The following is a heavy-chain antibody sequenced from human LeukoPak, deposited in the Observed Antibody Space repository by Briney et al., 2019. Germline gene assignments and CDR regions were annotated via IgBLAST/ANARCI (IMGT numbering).Heavy chain of an antibody. Sequence: SETLSLTCTVSGYCISSGYYWGWIRQPPGKGLDWIGSIYYSGSTYYNPSLKSRVTISVDTSKNQFSLKLSSVTAADTAVYYCARLSDSGSYYDYWGQGTLVTVSS. CDR3: ARLSDSGSYYDY. J-gene: IGHJ4*02. D-gene: IGHD3-10*01. V-gene: IGHV4-38-2*02. CDR1: GYCISSGYY. CDR2: IYYSGST.